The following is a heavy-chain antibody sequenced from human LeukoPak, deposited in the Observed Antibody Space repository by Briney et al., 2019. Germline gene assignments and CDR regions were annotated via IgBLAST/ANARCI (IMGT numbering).Heavy chain of an antibody. V-gene: IGHV4-39*01. CDR3: AGLSATAPAFDS. D-gene: IGHD4-17*01. CDR2: IYYSGST. CDR1: GGSITTISYY. J-gene: IGHJ3*02. Sequence: SETLSPTCTVYGGSITTISYYWGWMRQPPGKGWEWIVSIYYSGSTYYNPSPKSPVAVSVVTSKTQFSLKPSSVTATDTTMVLCAGLSATAPAFDSWGQGRMVTVSS.